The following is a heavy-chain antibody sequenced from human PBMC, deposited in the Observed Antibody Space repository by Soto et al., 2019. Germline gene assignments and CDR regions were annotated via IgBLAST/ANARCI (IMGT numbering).Heavy chain of an antibody. J-gene: IGHJ4*02. V-gene: IGHV4-34*02. CDR3: ARGGCSCCSCYRPFFSD. CDR1: GGSFSDYY. Sequence: QVQLQQWGAGLLKPSETLSLTCAVYGGSFSDYYWSWMRQPPGKGLEGIGEINHSGSTIYNQYLRSRVTISVDTSKIQFSLNLTSVTAADTAVYYCARGGCSCCSCYRPFFSDWGQGTLVTVSS. D-gene: IGHD2-15*01. CDR2: INHSGST.